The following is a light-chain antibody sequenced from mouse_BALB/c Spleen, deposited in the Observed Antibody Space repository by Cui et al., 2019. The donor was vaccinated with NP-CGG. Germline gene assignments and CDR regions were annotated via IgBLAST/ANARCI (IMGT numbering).Light chain of an antibody. Sequence: VVTQESGPTTSPGETVTLTCRSSTGAVTTSNYANWVQEKPDHLFTGLIGGTNNRAPGVPARFSGSLIGDKAALTITGAQTEDEAIYFCALWYSNHWVFGGGTKLTVL. J-gene: IGLJ1*01. CDR2: GTN. CDR3: ALWYSNHWV. CDR1: TGAVTTSNY. V-gene: IGLV1*01.